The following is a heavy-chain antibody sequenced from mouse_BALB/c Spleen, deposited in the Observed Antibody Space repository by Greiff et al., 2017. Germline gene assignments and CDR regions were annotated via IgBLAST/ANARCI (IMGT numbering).Heavy chain of an antibody. V-gene: IGHV1-4*01. J-gene: IGHJ3*01. CDR2: INPSSGYT. D-gene: IGHD4-1*01. CDR3: APLRTGTRFAY. CDR1: GYTFTSYT. Sequence: VQLQQSGAELARPGASVKMSCKASGYTFTSYTMHWVKQRPGQGLEWIGYINPSSGYTNYNQKFKDKATLTADKSSSTAYMQLSSLTSEDSAVYYCAPLRTGTRFAYWGQGTLVTVSA.